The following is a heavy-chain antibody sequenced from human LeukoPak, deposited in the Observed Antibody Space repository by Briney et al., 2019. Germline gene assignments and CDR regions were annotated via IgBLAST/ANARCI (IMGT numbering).Heavy chain of an antibody. CDR2: IYHSGST. J-gene: IGHJ4*02. CDR3: AGWFGELLSIFTY. V-gene: IGHV4-38-2*01. CDR1: RYSIRSGYY. Sequence: PSETLSLTCAVSRYSIRSGYYWGWIRQPPGKGLEWIGSIYHSGSTYYNPSLKSRVTISVDTSKNQFSLKLRSVTAADTAVYYCAGWFGELLSIFTYWGQGALVTVSS. D-gene: IGHD3-10*01.